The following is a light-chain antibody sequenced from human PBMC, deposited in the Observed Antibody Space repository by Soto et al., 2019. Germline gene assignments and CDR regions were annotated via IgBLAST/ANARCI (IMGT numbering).Light chain of an antibody. CDR1: QTISSS. J-gene: IGKJ2*01. Sequence: DIQMTQSPSSLSASVGDRVTITCRASQTISSSLNWYQQKPGKAPDLLIYAASNLQSGVPSRFSGSGSGSDFTLTISSLQPEDFATYYCHQSYSSPQMYTFGQGTRLEIK. V-gene: IGKV1-39*01. CDR2: AAS. CDR3: HQSYSSPQMYT.